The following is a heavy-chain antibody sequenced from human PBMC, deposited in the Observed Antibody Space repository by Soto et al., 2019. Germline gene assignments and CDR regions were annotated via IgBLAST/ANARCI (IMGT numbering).Heavy chain of an antibody. J-gene: IGHJ4*02. D-gene: IGHD3-10*01. CDR3: AQDVMVRRVFDS. Sequence: GASVKVSCKASGFTVTSSAVLWGRQARGQRLEWIGWIVVGSGNTNYAQKFQERVTITRDMSTSTAYMELSSLRSEDKAVYHCAQDVMVRRVFDSWGQGTLVTVSS. V-gene: IGHV1-58*01. CDR2: IVVGSGNT. CDR1: GFTVTSSA.